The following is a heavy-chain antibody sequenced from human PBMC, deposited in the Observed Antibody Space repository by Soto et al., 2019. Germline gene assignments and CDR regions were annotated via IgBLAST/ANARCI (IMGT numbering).Heavy chain of an antibody. D-gene: IGHD3-3*01. J-gene: IGHJ5*02. Sequence: QVQLQQWGAGLLKPSETLSLTCAVYGGSFSGYYWSWIRQPPGKGLEWIGEINHSGSTNYNPSLKRRVTISVDTSTNQFSLKLSSVTAADTAVYYCAREPFKITIFGVVIKGGFAPWGQGTLVTVSS. CDR1: GGSFSGYY. V-gene: IGHV4-34*01. CDR2: INHSGST. CDR3: AREPFKITIFGVVIKGGFAP.